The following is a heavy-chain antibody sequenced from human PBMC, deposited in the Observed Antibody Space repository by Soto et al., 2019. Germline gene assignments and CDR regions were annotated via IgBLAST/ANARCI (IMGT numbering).Heavy chain of an antibody. Sequence: QVQLVGSGGGVVPPGGSLRVSCVASGFTFSSYNMHWVRQDPGEGLEWVAVISFDGANKFYADSVKGRFTISRDISRDTLYLQMSSLRDEDTAIYYCARDGYNRGGFDYWGQGTLVTVSS. CDR3: ARDGYNRGGFDY. V-gene: IGHV3-30-3*01. CDR2: ISFDGANK. J-gene: IGHJ4*02. D-gene: IGHD3-10*01. CDR1: GFTFSSYN.